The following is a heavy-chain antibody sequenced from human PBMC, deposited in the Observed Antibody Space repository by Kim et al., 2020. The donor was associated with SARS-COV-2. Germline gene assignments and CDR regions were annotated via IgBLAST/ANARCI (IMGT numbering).Heavy chain of an antibody. CDR2: INPNSGGT. J-gene: IGHJ4*02. Sequence: ASVKVSCKASGYTFTGYYMHWVRQAPGQGLEWMGWINPNSGGTNYAQKFQGWVTMTRDTSISTAYMELSRLRSDDTAVYYCARGPGGRRRGNIVVVPAAMVGFDYWGQGTLVTVSS. CDR1: GYTFTGYY. D-gene: IGHD2-2*01. CDR3: ARGPGGRRRGNIVVVPAAMVGFDY. V-gene: IGHV1-2*04.